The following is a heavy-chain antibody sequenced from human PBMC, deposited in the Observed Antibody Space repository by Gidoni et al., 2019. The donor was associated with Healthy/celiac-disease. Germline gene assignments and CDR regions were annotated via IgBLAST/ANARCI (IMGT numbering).Heavy chain of an antibody. CDR3: ARVGLGNTFDY. J-gene: IGHJ4*02. Sequence: QLQLQESVPGLFKPSDTLSLTSPVSGGSISSYYWCWIRQPPGKGLEWIEYIYYSGSTNYNPSLKSRVTISVDTSKNQFSLKLSAVTAADTAVYYCARVGLGNTFDYWGQGTLVTVSS. CDR1: GGSISSYY. D-gene: IGHD7-27*01. V-gene: IGHV4-59*01. CDR2: IYYSGST.